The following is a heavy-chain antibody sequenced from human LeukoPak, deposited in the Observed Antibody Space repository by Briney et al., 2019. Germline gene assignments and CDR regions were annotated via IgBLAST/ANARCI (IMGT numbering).Heavy chain of an antibody. D-gene: IGHD2-15*01. J-gene: IGHJ3*02. CDR1: GFTFDDYA. V-gene: IGHV3-9*01. CDR2: ISWNSGSI. Sequence: GGSLRLSCAASGFTFDDYAMHWVRQAPGKGLEWVSGISWNSGSIGYADSVKGRFTTSRDNAKNSLYLQMNSLRAEDTALYYCAKDIGSFNPAFDIWGQGTMVTVSS. CDR3: AKDIGSFNPAFDI.